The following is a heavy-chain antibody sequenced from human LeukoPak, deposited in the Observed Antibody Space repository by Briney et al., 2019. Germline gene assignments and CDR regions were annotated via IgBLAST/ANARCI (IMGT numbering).Heavy chain of an antibody. V-gene: IGHV1-69*05. CDR1: GGSFSSHA. CDR3: ARGLQYQLLKALGYYYMDV. D-gene: IGHD2-2*01. Sequence: SVKVSCKASGGSFSSHAIAWVRQAPGQGPEWMGGIIPISGTANYAQKFQGRVTITTDESTSTAYMELSSLTSDDTAVYYCARGLQYQLLKALGYYYMDVWGEGTTVTLSS. CDR2: IIPISGTA. J-gene: IGHJ6*03.